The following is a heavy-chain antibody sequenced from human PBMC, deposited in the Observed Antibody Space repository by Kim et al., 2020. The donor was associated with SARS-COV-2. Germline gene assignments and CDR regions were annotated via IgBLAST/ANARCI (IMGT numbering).Heavy chain of an antibody. Sequence: GGSLRLSCAASGFTFSNYWMSWVRQAPGKGLEWVANIKQDGSEKSYVDSVKGRFTVSRDNAKNSLYLQVHSLRAEDTAVYYCARQPLNYYDSGHFDYWGQGTLVTVSS. CDR2: IKQDGSEK. CDR3: ARQPLNYYDSGHFDY. J-gene: IGHJ4*02. V-gene: IGHV3-7*03. D-gene: IGHD3-22*01. CDR1: GFTFSNYW.